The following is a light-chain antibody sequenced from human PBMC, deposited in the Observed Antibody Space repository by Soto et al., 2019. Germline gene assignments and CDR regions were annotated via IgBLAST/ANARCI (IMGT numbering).Light chain of an antibody. CDR3: SSYAGSSTWV. V-gene: IGLV2-8*01. CDR2: EVS. Sequence: QSAPTQPPSASGSPGQSATISCTGTSSDVGGYNYVSWYQQYPGKAPKLMIYEVSKRPSGVAGRFSGSKSGNTASLTVSGLQAEDEADYYCSSYAGSSTWVFGGGTKVTVL. J-gene: IGLJ2*01. CDR1: SSDVGGYNY.